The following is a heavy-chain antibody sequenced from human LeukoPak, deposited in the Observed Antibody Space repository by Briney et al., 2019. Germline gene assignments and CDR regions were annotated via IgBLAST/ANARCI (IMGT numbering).Heavy chain of an antibody. J-gene: IGHJ3*02. Sequence: GESLKISCKGSGYSFTSYWIGWVRQMPGEGLEWMGIIYPGDSDTRYSPSFQGQVTISADKSISTAYLQWSSLKASDTAMYYCARTVTTQGDAFDIWGQGTMVTVSS. CDR3: ARTVTTQGDAFDI. D-gene: IGHD4-17*01. CDR2: IYPGDSDT. CDR1: GYSFTSYW. V-gene: IGHV5-51*01.